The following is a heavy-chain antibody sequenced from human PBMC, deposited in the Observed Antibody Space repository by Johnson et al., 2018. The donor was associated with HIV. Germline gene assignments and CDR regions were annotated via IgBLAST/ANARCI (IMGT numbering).Heavy chain of an antibody. CDR1: GFTFSSFW. CDR2: IKDDGSEK. Sequence: EVQLVESGGGLVQPGGSLRLSCAASGFTFSSFWMTWVRQAPGKGLEWVANIKDDGSEKSYVDSVKGRFTISRDNAKNSLYLQMSSLRAEDTAIYYCARPNRPQYRSTFDIWGQGTKVTVSS. J-gene: IGHJ3*02. D-gene: IGHD6-13*01. V-gene: IGHV3-7*05. CDR3: ARPNRPQYRSTFDI.